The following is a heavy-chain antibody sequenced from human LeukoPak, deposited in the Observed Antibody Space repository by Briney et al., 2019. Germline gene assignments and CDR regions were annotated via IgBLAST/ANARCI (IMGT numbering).Heavy chain of an antibody. J-gene: IGHJ4*02. CDR1: GFSFSNSA. D-gene: IGHD4-23*01. Sequence: PGGSLRLSCAASGFSFSNSAMHWVRQAPGKGLEWVAGMRTSGSVAYSADSVQGRFAISRDNSRNTLYLQMNSLRAEDTAVYYCAKGHGGNCQNTGCTFDSWGQGTLVTASP. CDR3: AKGHGGNCQNTGCTFDS. V-gene: IGHV3-23*01. CDR2: MRTSGSVA.